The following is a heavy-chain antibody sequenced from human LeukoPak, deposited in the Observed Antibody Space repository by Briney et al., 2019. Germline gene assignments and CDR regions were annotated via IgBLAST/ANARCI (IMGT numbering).Heavy chain of an antibody. CDR1: GGSISSSSYY. D-gene: IGHD3-9*01. CDR2: IYYSGST. CDR3: ARHPRSDYDILTGYYSLDY. V-gene: IGHV4-39*01. Sequence: SETLSLTCTVSGGSISSSSYYWGWIRQPPGKGLEWIGSIYYSGSTYYNPSLKSRVTLSVDTSKNQFSLKLSSVTAADTAVYYCARHPRSDYDILTGYYSLDYWGQGTLVTVSS. J-gene: IGHJ4*02.